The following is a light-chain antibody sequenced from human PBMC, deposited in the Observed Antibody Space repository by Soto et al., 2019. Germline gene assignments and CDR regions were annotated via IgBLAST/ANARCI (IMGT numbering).Light chain of an antibody. CDR3: QQYGSSPCT. Sequence: EIVLTQSPGTLSLSPGERATLSCRASQSVSSSYLAWYQQKPGQAPRLLIYGASSRATGIPDRFSGSGSGTDFTLTISRLEPVYFAVYYCQQYGSSPCTFGQGT. V-gene: IGKV3-20*01. CDR2: GAS. J-gene: IGKJ1*01. CDR1: QSVSSSY.